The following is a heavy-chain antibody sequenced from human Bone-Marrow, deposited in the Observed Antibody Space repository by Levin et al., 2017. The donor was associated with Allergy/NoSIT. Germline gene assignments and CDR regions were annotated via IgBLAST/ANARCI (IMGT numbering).Heavy chain of an antibody. Sequence: GGSLRLSCTASEFSFNVYGMHWVRHSPGTGLEWVALISEDGGTTSYVDSVRGRFTISRDNSKKSLYLQMNDLRPEDSARYFCAKDTSSGSYVAYGVDLWGQGTTVTVSS. CDR3: AKDTSSGSYVAYGVDL. CDR2: ISEDGGTT. V-gene: IGHV3-43D*04. CDR1: EFSFNVYG. D-gene: IGHD3-3*01. J-gene: IGHJ6*02.